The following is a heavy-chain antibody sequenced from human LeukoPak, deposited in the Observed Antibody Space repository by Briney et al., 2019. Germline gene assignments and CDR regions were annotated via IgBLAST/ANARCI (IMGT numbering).Heavy chain of an antibody. Sequence: ASVKVSCKASGGTFSSYAISWVRQAPGQGLEWMGGIIPIFGTANYAQKFQGRVTITADKSTSTAYMELSSLRSEDTAVYYCARGHMVRGVISPYGMDVWDKGTTVTVSS. J-gene: IGHJ6*04. CDR3: ARGHMVRGVISPYGMDV. D-gene: IGHD3-10*01. CDR2: IIPIFGTA. V-gene: IGHV1-69*06. CDR1: GGTFSSYA.